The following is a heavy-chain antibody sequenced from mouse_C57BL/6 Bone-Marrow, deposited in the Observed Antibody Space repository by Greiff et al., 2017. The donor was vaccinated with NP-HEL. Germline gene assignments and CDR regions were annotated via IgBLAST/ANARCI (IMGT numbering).Heavy chain of an antibody. J-gene: IGHJ4*01. CDR1: GFNIKDDY. CDR2: IDPENGDT. CDR3: TTEDYGSSDARDY. Sequence: EVKLQESGAELVRPGASVKLSCTASGFNIKDDYMHWVKQRPEQGLEWIRWIDPENGDTEYASKFQGKATITADTSSNTAYLQLSSLTSEDTAVYYGTTEDYGSSDARDYWGQGTSVTGSS. V-gene: IGHV14-4*01. D-gene: IGHD1-1*01.